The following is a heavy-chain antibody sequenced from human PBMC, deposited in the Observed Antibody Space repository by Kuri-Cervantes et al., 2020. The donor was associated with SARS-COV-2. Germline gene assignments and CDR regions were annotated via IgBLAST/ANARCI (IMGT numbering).Heavy chain of an antibody. D-gene: IGHD1-26*01. V-gene: IGHV1-69*06. CDR3: ASMPGATYYYYMDV. CDR1: GGTFSSYA. J-gene: IGHJ6*03. Sequence: SVKVSCKASGGTFSSYALSWVRQAPGQGHEWMGGIIPIFGTANYAQKFQGRVTITADKSTSTAYMELSSLRSEDTAVYYCASMPGATYYYYMDVWGKGTTVTVSS. CDR2: IIPIFGTA.